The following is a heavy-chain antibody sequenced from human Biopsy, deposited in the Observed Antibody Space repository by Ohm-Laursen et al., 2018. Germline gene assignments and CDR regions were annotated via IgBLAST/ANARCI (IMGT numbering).Heavy chain of an antibody. CDR3: ARELMEYYDSSGYFDH. CDR1: GGSISSEY. CDR2: ITPTGVT. J-gene: IGHJ4*02. V-gene: IGHV4-4*07. Sequence: TLSLTCTVSGGSISSEYWTWIRQSADKGLGWIGRITPTGVTHYNPSLESRVTMSLDTSKKLFSLKLSSVTAADTAMYYCARELMEYYDSSGYFDHWGQGSLVTVSS. D-gene: IGHD3-22*01.